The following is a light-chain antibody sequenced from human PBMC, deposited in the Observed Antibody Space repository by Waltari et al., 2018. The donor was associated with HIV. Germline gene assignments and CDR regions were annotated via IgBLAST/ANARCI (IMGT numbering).Light chain of an antibody. Sequence: QSALTQPASVSGSPGQSITISCTGPSSDVGTYSLVSWYQHHPGKATKPMIYEGNKRPAGVSNRFAGTNASNTASLTIAVLHADDDADYYCSSYTRFSTVLFGGGTKLTVL. CDR1: SSDVGTYSL. V-gene: IGLV2-23*01. CDR2: EGN. J-gene: IGLJ2*01. CDR3: SSYTRFSTVL.